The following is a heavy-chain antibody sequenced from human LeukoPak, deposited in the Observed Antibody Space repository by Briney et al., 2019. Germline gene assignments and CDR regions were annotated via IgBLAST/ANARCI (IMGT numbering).Heavy chain of an antibody. D-gene: IGHD6-19*01. J-gene: IGHJ5*02. V-gene: IGHV3-23*01. Sequence: GGSLRLSCAASGFTFSSYAMSWVRQAPGKGLEWVSAISGSGGSTYYADSVKGRFTISRDNSKNTLYLQMNSLRAEDTAVYYCAKGVAYSSGWYGGNWFDPWGQGTLVTVSS. CDR1: GFTFSSYA. CDR2: ISGSGGST. CDR3: AKGVAYSSGWYGGNWFDP.